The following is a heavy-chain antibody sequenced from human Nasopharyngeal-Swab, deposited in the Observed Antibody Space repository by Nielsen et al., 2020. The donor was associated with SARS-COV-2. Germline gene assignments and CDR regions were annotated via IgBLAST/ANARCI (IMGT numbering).Heavy chain of an antibody. D-gene: IGHD3-10*01. J-gene: IGHJ6*02. Sequence: WIRQPPRKALEWLALIYWDDDKRYSPSLKTRLTISKDTSKNQVVLTMTNMDPVDTATYYCARIMTMVQGVIQDYYGMDVWGQGTTVTVSS. V-gene: IGHV2-70*01. CDR3: ARIMTMVQGVIQDYYGMDV. CDR2: IYWDDDK.